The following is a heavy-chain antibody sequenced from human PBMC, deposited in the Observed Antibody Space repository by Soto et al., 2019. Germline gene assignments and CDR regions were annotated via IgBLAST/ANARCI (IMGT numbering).Heavy chain of an antibody. CDR1: GFTFSSYW. Sequence: EVQLVESGGGLVQPGGSLRLSCAASGFTFSSYWMSWVRQAPGKGLEWVANIKQDGSEKYYVDSVKRRFTISRDNAKNSLYLQMNSLRAEDTAVYYCARDGDTYSRTLYYYDGMDVWGQGTTVTVSS. J-gene: IGHJ6*02. D-gene: IGHD7-27*01. CDR3: ARDGDTYSRTLYYYDGMDV. CDR2: IKQDGSEK. V-gene: IGHV3-7*05.